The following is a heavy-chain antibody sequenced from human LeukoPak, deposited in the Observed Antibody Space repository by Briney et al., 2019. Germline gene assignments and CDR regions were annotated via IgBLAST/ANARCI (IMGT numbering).Heavy chain of an antibody. J-gene: IGHJ3*02. CDR3: ARSIWSDAFDI. Sequence: PSQTLSLTCTVSGGSVSSGNYYWTWIRQPAGKGLEWIGRIYTSGSTNYNPSLKSRVTISIDTSKNQFSLKLSSVTAADTAVYYCARSIWSDAFDIWGQGTMVTVSS. CDR1: GGSVSSGNYY. CDR2: IYTSGST. D-gene: IGHD3-10*01. V-gene: IGHV4-61*02.